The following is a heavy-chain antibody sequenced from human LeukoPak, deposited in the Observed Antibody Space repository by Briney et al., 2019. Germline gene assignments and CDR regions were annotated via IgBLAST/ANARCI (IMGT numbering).Heavy chain of an antibody. Sequence: ASVKVSCKASGYTFTGYYMHWVRQAPGQGLEWMGIINPSGGSTSYAQKFQGRVTMTRDTSTSTVYMELSSLRSEDTAVYYCASWGGLGATMYNYYYGMDVWGQGTTVTVSS. V-gene: IGHV1-46*01. D-gene: IGHD1-26*01. CDR3: ASWGGLGATMYNYYYGMDV. CDR1: GYTFTGYY. J-gene: IGHJ6*02. CDR2: INPSGGST.